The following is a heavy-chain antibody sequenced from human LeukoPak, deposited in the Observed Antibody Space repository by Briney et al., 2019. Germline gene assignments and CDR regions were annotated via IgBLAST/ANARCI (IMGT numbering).Heavy chain of an antibody. Sequence: ASVKVSCKASGYTFTGDYLHWVRQAPGQALEWMGWINPNSGTTNYAQKFQGIVTMTRDTSINTAYMELSRLRSDDTAVYYCARGSTLAARPWWFDPWGQGTLVTVSS. CDR2: INPNSGTT. CDR3: ARGSTLAARPWWFDP. D-gene: IGHD6-6*01. V-gene: IGHV1-2*02. J-gene: IGHJ5*02. CDR1: GYTFTGDY.